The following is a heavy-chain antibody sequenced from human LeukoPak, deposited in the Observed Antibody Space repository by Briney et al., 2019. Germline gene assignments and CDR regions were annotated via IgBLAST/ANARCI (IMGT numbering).Heavy chain of an antibody. CDR1: GYTFTSYD. V-gene: IGHV1-8*01. Sequence: ASVKVSCKASGYTFTSYDINWVRKATGQGLEWMGWMNPNSGNTGYAQKFQGRVTMTRNTSISTAYMELSSLRSEDTAVYYCARGGLYQLLKDYYYMDVWGKGTTVTVSS. J-gene: IGHJ6*03. CDR3: ARGGLYQLLKDYYYMDV. CDR2: MNPNSGNT. D-gene: IGHD2-2*01.